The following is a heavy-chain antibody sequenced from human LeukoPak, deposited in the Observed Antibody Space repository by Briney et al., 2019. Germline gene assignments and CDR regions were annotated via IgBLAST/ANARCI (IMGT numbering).Heavy chain of an antibody. CDR3: ARDTYNWNYGYDY. CDR1: GFPFGSYS. D-gene: IGHD1-7*01. Sequence: GGSLRLPCAASGFPFGSYSMNWVRQAPGKGLEWVSSISTTSTYVYYVDSVKGRFTISRDNAKNSLYLQMNSLRAEDTAVYYCARDTYNWNYGYDYWGQGTLVTVSS. J-gene: IGHJ4*02. V-gene: IGHV3-21*01. CDR2: ISTTSTYV.